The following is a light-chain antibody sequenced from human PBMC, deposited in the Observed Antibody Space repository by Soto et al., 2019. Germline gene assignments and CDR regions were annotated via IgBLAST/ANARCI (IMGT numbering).Light chain of an antibody. CDR2: EVS. CDR3: CSYAGSSTPYV. V-gene: IGLV2-8*01. Sequence: QSALTQPPSASGSPGQSVTISCAGTRSDVGAYNFVSWYQQHPGKAPKLMIYEVSKRPSGVPDRFSASKSGNTASLTVSGLQAEDEADYYCCSYAGSSTPYVFGTGTKLTVL. J-gene: IGLJ1*01. CDR1: RSDVGAYNF.